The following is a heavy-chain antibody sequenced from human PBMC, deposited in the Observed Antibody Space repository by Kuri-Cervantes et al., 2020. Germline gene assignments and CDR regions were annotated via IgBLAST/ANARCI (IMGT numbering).Heavy chain of an antibody. CDR2: IIPIFGTA. CDR3: VSPQWLQRGDDY. Sequence: SVKVSCRASGGTFSSYAISWVRQAPGQGLEWMGGIIPIFGTANYAQKFQGRVTMTTDTSTNTGYMELRGLRSDDTAVYYCVSPQWLQRGDDYWGQGTLVTVSS. D-gene: IGHD6-19*01. J-gene: IGHJ4*02. CDR1: GGTFSSYA. V-gene: IGHV1-69*05.